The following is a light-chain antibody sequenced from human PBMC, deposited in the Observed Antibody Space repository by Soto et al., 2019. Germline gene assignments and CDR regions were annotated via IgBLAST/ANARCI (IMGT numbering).Light chain of an antibody. J-gene: IGKJ4*02. V-gene: IGKV1-39*01. CDR1: QTINNY. Sequence: DIQMTQSPSTLSASAGDRVTITCRASQTINNYLNWYQQKPGKAPKCLIYGASSLQSGVSSRFSGRGSGTDYTLTISSLQPEDFATYYCQQSYDSNPTCGGGTKVDI. CDR2: GAS. CDR3: QQSYDSNPT.